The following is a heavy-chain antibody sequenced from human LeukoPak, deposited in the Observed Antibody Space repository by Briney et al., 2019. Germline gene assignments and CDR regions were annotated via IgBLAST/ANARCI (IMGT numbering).Heavy chain of an antibody. D-gene: IGHD3-16*02. CDR2: IYYSGST. J-gene: IGHJ4*02. CDR3: ARDGAVTFGGVIVDY. Sequence: PSETLSLTCTVSGGSISSSSYHWGWIRQPPGKGLEWIGSIYYSGSTYYNPSLKSRVTISVDTSKNQFSLKLSSVTAADTAVYYCARDGAVTFGGVIVDYWGQGTLVTVSS. CDR1: GGSISSSSYH. V-gene: IGHV4-39*02.